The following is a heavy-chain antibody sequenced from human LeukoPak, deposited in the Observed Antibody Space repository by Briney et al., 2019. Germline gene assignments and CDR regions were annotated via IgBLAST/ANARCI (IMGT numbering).Heavy chain of an antibody. J-gene: IGHJ6*03. Sequence: PGGSLRLSCAASGFTFSSYGMHWVRQAPGKGLEWVAVISYDGSNKYYADSVKGRFTISRDNSKNTLYLQMNSLRAEDTAVYYCARVGSSSSPYYYYYMDVWGKGTTVTVSS. CDR3: ARVGSSSSPYYYYYMDV. CDR2: ISYDGSNK. V-gene: IGHV3-30*03. D-gene: IGHD6-6*01. CDR1: GFTFSSYG.